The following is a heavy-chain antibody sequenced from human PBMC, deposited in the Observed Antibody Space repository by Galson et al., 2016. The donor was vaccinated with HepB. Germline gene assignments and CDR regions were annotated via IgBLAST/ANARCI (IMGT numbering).Heavy chain of an antibody. CDR1: GGAFSTYV. D-gene: IGHD4-17*01. J-gene: IGHJ4*02. CDR3: ARLGVTLLTPGPNFDS. Sequence: SVKVSCKASGGAFSTYVISWLRQAPGQGPEWMGGIIPIFGTAKSAQKFQGRVTITADESRSTVYMQLRSVTATDTATYYCARLGVTLLTPGPNFDSWGRGTLVAVS. CDR2: IIPIFGTA. V-gene: IGHV1-69*13.